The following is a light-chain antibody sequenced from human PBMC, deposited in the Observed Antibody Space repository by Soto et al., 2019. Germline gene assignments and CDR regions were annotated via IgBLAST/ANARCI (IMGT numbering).Light chain of an antibody. CDR2: EVS. V-gene: IGLV2-14*01. Sequence: QSALTQPASVSGSPGQSITNSCTGTSSDVGGYNYVSWYQQHPGKAPKLMIYEVSNRPSGVSNRFSGSKSGNTASLTISGLQAEDEADYYCSSYAGSSTVFGTGTKVTVL. J-gene: IGLJ1*01. CDR3: SSYAGSSTV. CDR1: SSDVGGYNY.